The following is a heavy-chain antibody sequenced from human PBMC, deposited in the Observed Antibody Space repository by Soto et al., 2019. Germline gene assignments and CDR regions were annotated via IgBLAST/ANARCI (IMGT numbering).Heavy chain of an antibody. V-gene: IGHV1-18*01. CDR1: GYTFTSYG. CDR2: ISAYNGNT. Sequence: GASVKVSCKASGYTFTSYGISWVRQAPGQGLEWMGWISAYNGNTNYAQKLQGRVTMTTDTSTSTAYMELRSLRSDDTAVYYCARVLSTLFYYYYMDVWGKGTTVTVSS. CDR3: ARVLSTLFYYYYMDV. J-gene: IGHJ6*03.